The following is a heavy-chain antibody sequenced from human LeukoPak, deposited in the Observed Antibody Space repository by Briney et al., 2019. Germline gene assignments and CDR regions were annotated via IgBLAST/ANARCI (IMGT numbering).Heavy chain of an antibody. CDR1: GFTFSSYE. D-gene: IGHD6-19*01. CDR2: ISSSGSTI. V-gene: IGHV3-48*03. J-gene: IGHJ2*01. Sequence: GGSLRLSCAASGFTFSSYEMNWVRQAPGKGLEWVSYISSSGSTIYYADSLKGRFTISRDNAKNSLYLQINSLRAEDTAVYYCARDAAVGYFDLWGRGILVTVSS. CDR3: ARDAAVGYFDL.